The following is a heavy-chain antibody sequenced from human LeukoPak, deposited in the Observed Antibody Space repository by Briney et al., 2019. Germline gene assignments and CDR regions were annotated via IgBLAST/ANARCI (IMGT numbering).Heavy chain of an antibody. CDR3: ARVNLRPFSYGFNDAFDI. CDR1: GGSISSYY. D-gene: IGHD5-18*01. J-gene: IGHJ3*02. CDR2: IYYSGST. V-gene: IGHV4-59*01. Sequence: ASETLSLTCTVSGGSISSYYWSWIRQPPGKGLEWIGYIYYSGSTNYNPSLKSRVTISVDTSKNQFFLKLSSVTAADTAVYYCARVNLRPFSYGFNDAFDIWGQGTMVTVSS.